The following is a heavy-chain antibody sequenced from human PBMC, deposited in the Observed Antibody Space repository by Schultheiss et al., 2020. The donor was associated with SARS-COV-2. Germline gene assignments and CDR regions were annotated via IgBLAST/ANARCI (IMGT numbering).Heavy chain of an antibody. CDR3: TRLSVRREYSSSSDAFDI. V-gene: IGHV3-73*01. Sequence: GGSLRLSCAASGFTFSGSAMHWVRQASGKGLEWVGRIRSKANSYATAYAASVKGRFTISRDDSKNTAYLQMNSLKTEDTAVYYCTRLSVRREYSSSSDAFDIWGQGTMVTRLL. CDR1: GFTFSGSA. CDR2: IRSKANSYAT. J-gene: IGHJ3*02. D-gene: IGHD6-6*01.